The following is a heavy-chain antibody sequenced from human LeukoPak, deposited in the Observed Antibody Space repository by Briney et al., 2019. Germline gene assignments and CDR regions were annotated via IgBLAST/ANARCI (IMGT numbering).Heavy chain of an antibody. Sequence: PSENLSLTCTVSGGSISSYYWSWIRQPPGKGLEWIGYIYYSGSTNYNPSLKSRVTISVDTSKNPFSLKLSSVTAADTAVYYCASSHSSGDFDYWGQGTLVTVSS. CDR3: ASSHSSGDFDY. V-gene: IGHV4-59*01. CDR1: GGSISSYY. D-gene: IGHD6-19*01. CDR2: IYYSGST. J-gene: IGHJ4*02.